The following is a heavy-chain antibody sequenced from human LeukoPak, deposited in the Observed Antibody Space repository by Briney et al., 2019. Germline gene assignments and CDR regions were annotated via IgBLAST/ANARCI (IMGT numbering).Heavy chain of an antibody. D-gene: IGHD3-10*01. CDR2: INPSGAYT. Sequence: ASVKVSCKASGSTFSSYFMHWVRQAPGQGLEWMGMINPSGAYTTYAQKFQGRVTMTRDTSTSTVYMELSSLRSEDTAVYYCVRDSSYYGSGNSYNGFNWFVSWGQGTLVTVSS. V-gene: IGHV1-46*01. J-gene: IGHJ5*01. CDR1: GSTFSSYF. CDR3: VRDSSYYGSGNSYNGFNWFVS.